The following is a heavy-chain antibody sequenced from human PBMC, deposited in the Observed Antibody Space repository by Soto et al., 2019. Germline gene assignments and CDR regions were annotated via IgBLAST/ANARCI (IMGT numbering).Heavy chain of an antibody. Sequence: GASVKVSCKASGGTFSSYAISWVRQAPGQGLEWMGGIIPIFGTANYAQKFQGRVTITADESTSTAYMELSSLRSEDTAVYYCARDRYSYGPNDAFDIWGQGTMVTVSS. J-gene: IGHJ3*02. V-gene: IGHV1-69*13. CDR3: ARDRYSYGPNDAFDI. CDR2: IIPIFGTA. D-gene: IGHD5-18*01. CDR1: GGTFSSYA.